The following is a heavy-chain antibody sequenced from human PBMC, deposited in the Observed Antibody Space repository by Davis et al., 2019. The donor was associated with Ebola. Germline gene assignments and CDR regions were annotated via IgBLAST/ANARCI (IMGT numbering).Heavy chain of an antibody. V-gene: IGHV3-7*03. CDR1: GFTFSSYW. Sequence: PGGSLRPSCAASGFTFSSYWMSWVRQAQGKGLEWVANIKQDGSEKYYVDSVKGRLTISRDNAKNSLYLQMHSLRAEDTAVYYCARHDFWSGSYYYYYGMDVWGQGTTVTVSS. D-gene: IGHD3-3*01. CDR2: IKQDGSEK. CDR3: ARHDFWSGSYYYYYGMDV. J-gene: IGHJ6*02.